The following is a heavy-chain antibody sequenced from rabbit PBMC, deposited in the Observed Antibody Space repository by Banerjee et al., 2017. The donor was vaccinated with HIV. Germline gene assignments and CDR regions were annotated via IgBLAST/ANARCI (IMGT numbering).Heavy chain of an antibody. Sequence: QEQLVESGGDLVKPGASLTLTCTASGFSFSSGYDMCWVRQAPGKGPEWIACIYTGSSGNTYYASWARGRFTISKTSSTTVTLQMTSLTAADTATYFCARDRDTGSVYYFDLWGPGTLVTVS. CDR1: GFSFSSGYD. V-gene: IGHV1S45*01. CDR3: ARDRDTGSVYYFDL. CDR2: IYTGSSGNT. D-gene: IGHD8-1*01. J-gene: IGHJ6*01.